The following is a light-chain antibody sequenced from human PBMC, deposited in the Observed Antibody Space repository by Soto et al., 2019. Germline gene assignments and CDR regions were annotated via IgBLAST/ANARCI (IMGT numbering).Light chain of an antibody. CDR1: QSVSSSY. J-gene: IGKJ4*01. V-gene: IGKV3-20*01. Sequence: EIVLTQSPGTLSLSPGERATLSCRASQSVSSSYLAWYQQKPCQAPRLLIYGASSRATGIPDRFSGSGSGTDFPLTISRLEPEDFAVYYCQQYGSSLFTFGGGTKVEIK. CDR2: GAS. CDR3: QQYGSSLFT.